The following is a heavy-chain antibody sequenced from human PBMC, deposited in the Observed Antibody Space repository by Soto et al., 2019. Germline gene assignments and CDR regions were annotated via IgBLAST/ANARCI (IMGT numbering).Heavy chain of an antibody. Sequence: GGSLRLSCAASGFTFSSYGMHWVRQAPGKGLEWVAVIWYDGSNKYYADSVKGRFTISRDNSKNTLYLQMNSLRAEDTAVYYCARAFYDFWSGPRGPSWFDPWGQGTLVTVSS. D-gene: IGHD3-3*01. J-gene: IGHJ5*02. V-gene: IGHV3-33*01. CDR3: ARAFYDFWSGPRGPSWFDP. CDR2: IWYDGSNK. CDR1: GFTFSSYG.